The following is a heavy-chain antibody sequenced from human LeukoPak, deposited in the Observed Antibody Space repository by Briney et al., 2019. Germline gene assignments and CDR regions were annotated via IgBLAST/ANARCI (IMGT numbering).Heavy chain of an antibody. CDR3: ARLRGYSYGSVRFDP. CDR1: GGSISSYY. D-gene: IGHD5-18*01. CDR2: IYYSGST. J-gene: IGHJ5*02. V-gene: IGHV4-59*01. Sequence: KPSETLSLTCTVSGGSISSYYWSWIRQPPGKGLEWIGYIYYSGSTNYNPSLKSRVTISVDTSKNQFSLKLSSVTAADTAVYYCARLRGYSYGSVRFDPWGQGTLVTVSS.